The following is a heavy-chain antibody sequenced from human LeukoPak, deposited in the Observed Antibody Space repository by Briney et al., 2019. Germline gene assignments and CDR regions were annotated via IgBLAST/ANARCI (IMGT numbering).Heavy chain of an antibody. V-gene: IGHV1-2*02. CDR1: GHTFSGYY. Sequence: ASVKVSCKASGHTFSGYYMHWVRQAPGQGLEWMGWINPNSGGTNYAQKFQGRVTMTRDTSISTAYMDLSGLTSDDTAVYYCAGEGYDSGMDVWGKGTTVTVSS. D-gene: IGHD3-22*01. CDR2: INPNSGGT. CDR3: AGEGYDSGMDV. J-gene: IGHJ6*04.